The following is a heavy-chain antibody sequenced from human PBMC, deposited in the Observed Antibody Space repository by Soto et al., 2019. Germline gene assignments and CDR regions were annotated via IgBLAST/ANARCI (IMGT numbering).Heavy chain of an antibody. CDR3: ATGYCSAGVCSRGY. V-gene: IGHV3-7*01. CDR2: LNPEGSAK. Sequence: GGSLRLSCEVSGLTFSGYWMTWVHQAPGKGLEWVANLNPEGSAKYYVDSVRGRFTISRDNAKQSLSLQMNSLRVEDTAVYYCATGYCSAGVCSRGYWGQGTLVTVSS. D-gene: IGHD2-8*02. CDR1: GLTFSGYW. J-gene: IGHJ4*02.